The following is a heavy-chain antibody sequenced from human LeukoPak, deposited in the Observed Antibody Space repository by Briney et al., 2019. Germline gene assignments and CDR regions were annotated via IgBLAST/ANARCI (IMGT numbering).Heavy chain of an antibody. CDR2: IYYSGST. J-gene: IGHJ6*03. CDR1: GGSISSYY. D-gene: IGHD4/OR15-4a*01. Sequence: SETLSLTCTVSGGSISSYYWSWIRQPPGKGLEWIGYIYYSGSTNYNPSLKSRVTMSVDTSKNQFSLKVNSVTAADTAVYYCARAPGNDYYPYYYMDVWGKGTTVTVSS. CDR3: ARAPGNDYYPYYYMDV. V-gene: IGHV4-59*01.